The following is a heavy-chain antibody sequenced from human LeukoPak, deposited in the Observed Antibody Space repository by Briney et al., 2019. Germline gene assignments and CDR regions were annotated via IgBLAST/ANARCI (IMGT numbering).Heavy chain of an antibody. Sequence: HPGGSLRLSCSVSGFTFSTYVMHWVRQAPGKGLEYVSAISSNGDNTYYADSVKGRFTISRDHSKNTLYLQMSSLRADDTAVYYCVRGTGYWGQGTLVTVSS. V-gene: IGHV3-64D*06. J-gene: IGHJ4*02. CDR1: GFTFSTYV. CDR2: ISSNGDNT. CDR3: VRGTGY.